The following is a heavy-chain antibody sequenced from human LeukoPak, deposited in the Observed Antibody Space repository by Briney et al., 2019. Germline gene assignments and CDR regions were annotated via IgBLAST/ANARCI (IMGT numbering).Heavy chain of an antibody. CDR1: GFTFSSYA. Sequence: PGGSLRLSCAASGFTFSSYAMHWVRQAPGKGLEWVAVISYDGSNKYYADSVRGRFTISRDNSKNTLYLQMNSLRAEDTAVYFCAKGSKAVLFTRVHYMDVWGKGTTVTISS. CDR2: ISYDGSNK. J-gene: IGHJ6*03. CDR3: AKGSKAVLFTRVHYMDV. D-gene: IGHD6-19*01. V-gene: IGHV3-30*04.